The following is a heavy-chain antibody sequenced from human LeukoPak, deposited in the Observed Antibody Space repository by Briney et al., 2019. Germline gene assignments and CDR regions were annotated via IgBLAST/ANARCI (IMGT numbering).Heavy chain of an antibody. CDR3: ARGKVIAAAFDY. Sequence: ASETLSLTCAVYGGSFSGYYWSWIRQPPGKGLEWIGEINHSGSTNYNPSLKSRVTISVDTSKNQFSLKLSSVTAADTAVYYCARGKVIAAAFDYWGQGTLVTVSS. J-gene: IGHJ4*02. D-gene: IGHD6-13*01. V-gene: IGHV4-34*01. CDR2: INHSGST. CDR1: GGSFSGYY.